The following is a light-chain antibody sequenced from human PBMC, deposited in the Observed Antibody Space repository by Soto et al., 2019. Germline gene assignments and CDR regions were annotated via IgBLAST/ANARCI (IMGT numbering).Light chain of an antibody. V-gene: IGLV2-8*01. CDR3: SSYAGNNIVV. Sequence: QSALTQPASVSGSPGQSITISCTATTSDVGGFDSVSWYQQHPGTAPKLVIYEVSERPSAVPDRFSGSKSGNTASLTVSGLQADDEADYYCSSYAGNNIVVFGGGTKLTVL. J-gene: IGLJ2*01. CDR1: TSDVGGFDS. CDR2: EVS.